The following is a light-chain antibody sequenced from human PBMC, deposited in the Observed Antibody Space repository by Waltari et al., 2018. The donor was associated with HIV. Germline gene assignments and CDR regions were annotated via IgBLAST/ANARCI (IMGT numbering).Light chain of an antibody. CDR1: SSDVGRYNY. CDR3: RSHTSSSTLVV. J-gene: IGLJ2*01. V-gene: IGLV2-14*01. CDR2: EVS. Sequence: QSALPQPASVSGSPGQWITISWTGTSSDVGRYNYVSWYQQHPGKATTLMIYEVSNRPSAVSTRLAGHKSGHTPSLTISGLQADDEADYYRRSHTSSSTLVVFGGVTQLTVL.